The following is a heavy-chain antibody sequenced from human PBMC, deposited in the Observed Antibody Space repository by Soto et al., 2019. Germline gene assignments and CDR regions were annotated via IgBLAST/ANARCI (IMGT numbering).Heavy chain of an antibody. V-gene: IGHV3-7*05. CDR2: IKQDGSEK. J-gene: IGHJ6*02. CDR1: GFTFSSYG. Sequence: EVQLVESGGGLVQPGGSLRLSCAASGFTFSSYGMSWVRQAPGKGLEWVANIKQDGSEKYYVDSVKGRFTISRDNAKNPLYLQMNTPRNAHTGVYYCASRDITMGRRFYYYFGMDVWTQGTTVTVS. D-gene: IGHD3-10*01. CDR3: ASRDITMGRRFYYYFGMDV.